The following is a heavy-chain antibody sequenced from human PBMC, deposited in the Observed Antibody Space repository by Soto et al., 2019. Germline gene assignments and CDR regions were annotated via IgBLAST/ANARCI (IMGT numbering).Heavy chain of an antibody. Sequence: QVQLVQSGAEVRKPGSSVRVACKASGDKFSTYAINWVRQVPGQGLEWLGGIITFFGAAMYAQKFQGRVTITADESATTAYMELSSLRSEGTAVYYCARGGKERFRGSGMDVWGQGTTVTVSS. J-gene: IGHJ6*02. V-gene: IGHV1-69*01. D-gene: IGHD1-1*01. CDR3: ARGGKERFRGSGMDV. CDR2: IITFFGAA. CDR1: GDKFSTYA.